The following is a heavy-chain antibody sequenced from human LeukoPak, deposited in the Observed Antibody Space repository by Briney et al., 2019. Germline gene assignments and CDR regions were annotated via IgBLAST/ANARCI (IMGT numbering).Heavy chain of an antibody. CDR3: ARDSSTWHGAFDI. CDR2: IWYDGTNK. Sequence: QPGRSLRLSCAASGFTFSNYGMHWVRQAPGKGLEWVAVIWYDGTNKYYVDSVKGRFTMSRDNSKNTLYLQMNSLRAEDTGVYYCARDSSTWHGAFDIWGQGTMVSVTS. CDR1: GFTFSNYG. J-gene: IGHJ3*02. V-gene: IGHV3-33*01. D-gene: IGHD6-13*01.